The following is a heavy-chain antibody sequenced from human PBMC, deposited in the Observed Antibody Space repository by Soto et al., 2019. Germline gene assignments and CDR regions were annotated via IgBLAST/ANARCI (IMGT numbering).Heavy chain of an antibody. V-gene: IGHV4-59*01. J-gene: IGHJ4*02. CDR1: GDSITGSY. Sequence: LSLTCTVSGDSITGSYWSWIRQPPGKTLEWIGYIYHSGTTTYNPSLKSRVSISVDTSKNQFSLRLTSVIAADTAVYYCARDMPYAVGSLAGCDYWGQGILVTVSS. D-gene: IGHD1-26*01. CDR2: IYHSGTT. CDR3: ARDMPYAVGSLAGCDY.